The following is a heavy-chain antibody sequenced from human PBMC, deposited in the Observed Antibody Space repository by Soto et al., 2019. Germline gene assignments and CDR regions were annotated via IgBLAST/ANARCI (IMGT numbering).Heavy chain of an antibody. CDR3: ASVWSGYSGAHF. CDR1: GFTFSSYE. Sequence: GGSLRLSCAASGFTFSSYEMIWVRQVPGEGLECLSYITRGGSIIHYADSVKGRFTISRDNAKNSLYLQMNSLRAEDSAVYYCASVWSGYSGAHFWGQGTLVTVSS. J-gene: IGHJ4*02. D-gene: IGHD3-3*01. CDR2: ITRGGSII. V-gene: IGHV3-48*03.